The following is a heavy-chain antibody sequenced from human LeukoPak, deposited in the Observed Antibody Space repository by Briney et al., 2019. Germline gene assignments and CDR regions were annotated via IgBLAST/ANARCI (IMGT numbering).Heavy chain of an antibody. Sequence: GGSLRLSCAASGFSFSDSSMNWVRQAPGKGLEWVSFISSYSTYIYYADSLKGRFTISRDNAKNSLYLQMNSLRAEDTAVYYCARDSFAGYDSSGYSSYDYWGQGTLVTVSS. J-gene: IGHJ4*02. CDR2: ISSYSTYI. CDR3: ARDSFAGYDSSGYSSYDY. V-gene: IGHV3-21*01. CDR1: GFSFSDSS. D-gene: IGHD3-22*01.